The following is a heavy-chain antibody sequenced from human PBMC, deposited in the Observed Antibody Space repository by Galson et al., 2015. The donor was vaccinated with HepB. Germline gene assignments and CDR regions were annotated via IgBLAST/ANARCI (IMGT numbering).Heavy chain of an antibody. Sequence: SVKVSCKASGGTFSSYAISWVRQAPGQGLEWMGGIIPIFGTANYAQKFQGRVTITADESTSTAYMELSSLRSEDTAVYYCARDPFEYSSGWYGGSNYYYYGMDVWDQGTMVTVSS. J-gene: IGHJ6*02. CDR3: ARDPFEYSSGWYGGSNYYYYGMDV. CDR1: GGTFSSYA. V-gene: IGHV1-69*13. CDR2: IIPIFGTA. D-gene: IGHD6-19*01.